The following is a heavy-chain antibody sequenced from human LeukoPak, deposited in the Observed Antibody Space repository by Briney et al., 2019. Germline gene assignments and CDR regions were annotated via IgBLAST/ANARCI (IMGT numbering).Heavy chain of an antibody. CDR2: ISSSSSYI. V-gene: IGHV3-21*01. D-gene: IGHD3-10*01. CDR1: GFTFSSYS. Sequence: GGSLRLSCAASGFTFSSYSMNWVRQAPGKGLEWVSSISSSSSYIYYADSVKGRFTISRDNAKNSLYLQMNSLRAEDTAVYYCARDRLLWTSANYGMDVWGQGTAVTVSS. J-gene: IGHJ6*02. CDR3: ARDRLLWTSANYGMDV.